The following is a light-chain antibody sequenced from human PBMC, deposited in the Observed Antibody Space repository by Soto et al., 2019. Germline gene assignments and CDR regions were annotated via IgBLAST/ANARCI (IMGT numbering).Light chain of an antibody. CDR2: GAA. CDR3: QQYGSSPPIT. J-gene: IGKJ5*01. CDR1: QSVSNSS. V-gene: IGKV3-20*01. Sequence: EIALTQSPGTLSLSPGERATLSCRASQSVSNSSLAWYQQKPGQAPRLLIYGAATRATGIPDRFSGSGSGTDFILTISRLEPEDFAVYYCQQYGSSPPITFGQGTRLEIK.